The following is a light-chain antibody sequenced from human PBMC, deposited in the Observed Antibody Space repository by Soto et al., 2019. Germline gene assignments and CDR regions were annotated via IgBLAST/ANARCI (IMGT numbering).Light chain of an antibody. CDR2: KVS. CDR1: QSLVHSDGNTY. J-gene: IGKJ1*01. V-gene: IGKV2-30*02. Sequence: DVVMTQSPLSLPVTLGQPASISCRSSQSLVHSDGNTYLSWFQQRPGQSPRRLIYKVSNRDSGVPDRFSGSGSGTDFTLKISRVEAEDVGVYYCMQDTHWPWTCGQGTKVEI. CDR3: MQDTHWPWT.